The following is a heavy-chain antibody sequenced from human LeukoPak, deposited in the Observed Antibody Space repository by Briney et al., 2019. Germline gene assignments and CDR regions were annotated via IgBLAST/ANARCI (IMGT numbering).Heavy chain of an antibody. CDR3: TTDWANDYSDS. CDR2: IKSKTDGGTT. Sequence: GGSLRLSCAASGFTFSNAWMSWVRQAPGKGLEWVGRIKSKTDGGTTDYAAPVKGRFTISRDDSKNALYLQMNSLKTEDTAVYYCTTDWANDYSDSWGQGTLVTVSS. V-gene: IGHV3-15*01. J-gene: IGHJ4*02. D-gene: IGHD2-8*01. CDR1: GFTFSNAW.